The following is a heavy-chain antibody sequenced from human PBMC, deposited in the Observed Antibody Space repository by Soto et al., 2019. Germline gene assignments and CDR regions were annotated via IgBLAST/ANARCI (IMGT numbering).Heavy chain of an antibody. D-gene: IGHD2-2*01. CDR2: ISGSGGST. J-gene: IGHJ5*02. Sequence: PGGSLRLSCAASGFTFSSYAMSWVRQAPGKGLEWVSAISGSGGSTYYADSVKGRFTISRDNSKDTLYLQMNSLRAEDTAVYYCAKGYCSSTSCYGMGVLWFDPWGQGTLVTVSS. V-gene: IGHV3-23*01. CDR1: GFTFSSYA. CDR3: AKGYCSSTSCYGMGVLWFDP.